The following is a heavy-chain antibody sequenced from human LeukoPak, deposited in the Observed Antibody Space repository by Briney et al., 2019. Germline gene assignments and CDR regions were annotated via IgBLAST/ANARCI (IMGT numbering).Heavy chain of an antibody. V-gene: IGHV3-30*18. J-gene: IGHJ4*02. CDR2: ISYDGSDK. D-gene: IGHD7-27*01. CDR3: AKCSLSASWGVLDY. CDR1: GFTFSSYA. Sequence: GGSLRLSCAASGFTFSSYAMHWVRRAPGKGLEWVAVISYDGSDKYSADSVKGRFTISRDNSKNMLYLQMNGLRAEDTAVYYCAKCSLSASWGVLDYWGQGILVTVSS.